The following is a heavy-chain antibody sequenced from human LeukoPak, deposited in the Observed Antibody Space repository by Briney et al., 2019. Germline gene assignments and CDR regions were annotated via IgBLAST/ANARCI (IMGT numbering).Heavy chain of an antibody. Sequence: GGSLRLSCEASGFSFDDYAMHWVRQAPGKGLEWVAGISRNSYNIAYGDSVKGRFTISRDNAKKSLSLRMNSLGTEDTAFYYCAKSRDDGTGYYYDYWGQGVLVTVAS. V-gene: IGHV3-9*01. CDR2: ISRNSYNI. CDR3: AKSRDDGTGYYYDY. D-gene: IGHD3-9*01. J-gene: IGHJ4*02. CDR1: GFSFDDYA.